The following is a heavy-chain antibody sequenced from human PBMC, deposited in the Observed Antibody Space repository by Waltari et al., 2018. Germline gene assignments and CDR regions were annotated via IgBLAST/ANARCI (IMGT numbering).Heavy chain of an antibody. Sequence: QVQLVQSGAEVKKPGSSVKVSCKTSGGTFGTYAISWVRQAPGQGLEWVGRNTPRFGTADYAQKFQGRVTIIADKSTSTAYMELSILRPDDTAVYYCASRESSSSDWFDPWGQGTLITVSS. CDR1: GGTFGTYA. CDR3: ASRESSSSDWFDP. D-gene: IGHD6-6*01. J-gene: IGHJ5*02. CDR2: NTPRFGTA. V-gene: IGHV1-69*13.